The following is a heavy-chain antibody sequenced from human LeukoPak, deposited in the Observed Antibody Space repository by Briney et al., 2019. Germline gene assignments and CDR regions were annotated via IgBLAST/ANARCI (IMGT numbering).Heavy chain of an antibody. Sequence: SETLSLTCTVSGGSITSYYWSWIRQPPGQGLAWMGYIYYSGSTYYNPSLKSRVTISVDTSKNQFSLKLSSVTAADTAVYYCARLDYGDDDAFDIWGQGTMVTVSS. CDR1: GGSITSYY. J-gene: IGHJ3*02. V-gene: IGHV4-59*08. CDR2: IYYSGST. D-gene: IGHD4-17*01. CDR3: ARLDYGDDDAFDI.